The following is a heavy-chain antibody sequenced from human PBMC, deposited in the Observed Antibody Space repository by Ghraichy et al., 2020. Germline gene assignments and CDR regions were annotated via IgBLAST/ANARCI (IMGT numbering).Heavy chain of an antibody. CDR3: ARWGRKYCSSTSCYAPSYYYYGMDV. D-gene: IGHD2-2*01. V-gene: IGHV4-34*01. CDR2: INHSGST. Sequence: SETLSLTCAVYGGSFSGYYWSWIRQPPGKGLEWIGEINHSGSTNYNPSLKSRVTISVDTSKNQFSLKLSSVTAADTAVYYCARWGRKYCSSTSCYAPSYYYYGMDVWGQGTTVTVSS. J-gene: IGHJ6*02. CDR1: GGSFSGYY.